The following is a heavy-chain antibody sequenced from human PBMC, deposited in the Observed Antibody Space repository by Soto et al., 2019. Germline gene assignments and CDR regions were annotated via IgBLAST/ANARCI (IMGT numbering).Heavy chain of an antibody. J-gene: IGHJ4*02. V-gene: IGHV3-23*01. D-gene: IGHD1-26*01. CDR3: AKDRGIVGATCFDY. Sequence: PGGSLRLSCAASGFSFTRYALSWVRQAPGKGPEWVSFVSGSGGNTNYAESVKGRFTISRDNPKNMVYLQLNSLTAEDTAIYYCAKDRGIVGATCFDYWGQGTQVTVSS. CDR2: VSGSGGNT. CDR1: GFSFTRYA.